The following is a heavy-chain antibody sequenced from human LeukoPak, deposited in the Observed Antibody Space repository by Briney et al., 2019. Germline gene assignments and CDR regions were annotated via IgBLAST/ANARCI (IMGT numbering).Heavy chain of an antibody. J-gene: IGHJ6*03. CDR3: AKAASKRTDYGDYAFYYYMDV. D-gene: IGHD4-17*01. CDR2: IHYDGSNK. Sequence: GGSLRLSCAASGFTLSSYGMHWVRQAPGKGLDWVAFIHYDGSNKYYADSVKGRFTISRDDSKNTLYLQMNSLRAEDTAVYYCAKAASKRTDYGDYAFYYYMDVWGKGTTVTISS. CDR1: GFTLSSYG. V-gene: IGHV3-30*02.